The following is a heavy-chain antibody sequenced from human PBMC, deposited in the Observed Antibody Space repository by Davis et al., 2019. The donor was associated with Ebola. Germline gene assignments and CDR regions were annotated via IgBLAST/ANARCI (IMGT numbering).Heavy chain of an antibody. CDR3: ARSRDSSGYLRVNWFDP. J-gene: IGHJ5*02. D-gene: IGHD3-22*01. CDR2: ISSSSSTI. V-gene: IGHV3-48*04. Sequence: GESLKISCAASGFTFSSYSMNWVRQAPGKGLEWVSYISSSSSTIYYADSVKGRFTISRDNAKNSLYLQMNSLRAEDTAVYYCARSRDSSGYLRVNWFDPWGQGTLVTVSS. CDR1: GFTFSSYS.